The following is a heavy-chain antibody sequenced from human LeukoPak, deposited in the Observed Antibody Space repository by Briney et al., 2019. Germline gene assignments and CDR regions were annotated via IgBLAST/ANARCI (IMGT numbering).Heavy chain of an antibody. V-gene: IGHV3-20*04. Sequence: GGSLRLSCAASGFTFYDYGMSWGRQAPGKGVEWVSGINWNGGNTVYADSVKGRFTISRDNAKNSLYLQMNSLRAEDTAVYYCARDWVAAAYWGQGTLVTVSS. CDR2: INWNGGNT. J-gene: IGHJ4*02. CDR3: ARDWVAAAY. D-gene: IGHD6-13*01. CDR1: GFTFYDYG.